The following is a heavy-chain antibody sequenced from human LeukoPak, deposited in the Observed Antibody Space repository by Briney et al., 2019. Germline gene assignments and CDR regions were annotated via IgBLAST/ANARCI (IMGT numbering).Heavy chain of an antibody. D-gene: IGHD1-20*01. J-gene: IGHJ4*02. Sequence: SETLSLTCTVSGGSISSYYWSWIRQPPGEGLEWIGYIYYSGSTNYNPSLKSRVTISVDTSKNQFSLKLSSVTAADTAVYYCASKYNWNLAYDYWGQGTLVTVSS. V-gene: IGHV4-59*01. CDR3: ASKYNWNLAYDY. CDR1: GGSISSYY. CDR2: IYYSGST.